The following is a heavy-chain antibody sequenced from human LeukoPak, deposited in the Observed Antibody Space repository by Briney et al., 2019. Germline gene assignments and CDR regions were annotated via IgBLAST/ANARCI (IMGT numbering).Heavy chain of an antibody. CDR1: GFTFSSYA. Sequence: GGSLRLSCAASGFTFSSYAMSWVRQAPGKGLEWVANINQGGSEKYYVDSVEGRFTISRDNAKNTLYLQMSSLRAEDTAVYYCARGVGGSRAFDIWGQGTMVTVSS. CDR3: ARGVGGSRAFDI. V-gene: IGHV3-7*04. CDR2: INQGGSEK. J-gene: IGHJ3*02. D-gene: IGHD2-15*01.